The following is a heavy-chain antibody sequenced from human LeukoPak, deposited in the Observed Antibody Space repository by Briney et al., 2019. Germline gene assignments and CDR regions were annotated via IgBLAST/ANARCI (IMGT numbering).Heavy chain of an antibody. V-gene: IGHV4-39*07. CDR2: IYYSGST. J-gene: IGHJ4*02. CDR1: GGSISSSSYY. Sequence: SETLSLTCTVSGGSISSSSYYWGWIRQPPGKGLEWIGSIYYSGSTYYNPSLKSRVTISVDTSKNQFSLKLSSVTAADTAVYYCAREISRGSFDYWGQGTLVTVSS. D-gene: IGHD3-16*01. CDR3: AREISRGSFDY.